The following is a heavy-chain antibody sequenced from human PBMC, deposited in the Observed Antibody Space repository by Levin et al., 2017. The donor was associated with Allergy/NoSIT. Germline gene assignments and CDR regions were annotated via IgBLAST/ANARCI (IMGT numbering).Heavy chain of an antibody. CDR3: TTWGPYQAPGPYFFDF. CDR1: GFSFSNAW. D-gene: IGHD1-14*01. J-gene: IGHJ4*02. CDR2: VKSETEGWAT. Sequence: GGSLRLSCAASGFSFSNAWMTWVRQGPGKGLEWVGRVKSETEGWATDYGAPGKGRFIVSRDDSKNTVFLQMNSLKTEDTAVYYCTTWGPYQAPGPYFFDFWGQGTLVTVSS. V-gene: IGHV3-15*01.